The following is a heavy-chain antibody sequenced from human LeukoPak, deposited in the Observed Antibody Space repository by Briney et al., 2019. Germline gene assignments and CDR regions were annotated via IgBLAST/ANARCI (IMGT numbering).Heavy chain of an antibody. CDR1: GFTFSSYA. D-gene: IGHD6-13*01. V-gene: IGHV3-30-3*01. Sequence: GGSLRLSCAASGFTFSSYAMHWVRQAPGKGLEWVAVISYDGSNKYYADSVKGRFTISRDNSKNTLYLQMNSLRAEDTAVYYCARGLYSSSWYGKGYYYYYGMDVWGQGTTVTVSS. CDR3: ARGLYSSSWYGKGYYYYYGMDV. J-gene: IGHJ6*02. CDR2: ISYDGSNK.